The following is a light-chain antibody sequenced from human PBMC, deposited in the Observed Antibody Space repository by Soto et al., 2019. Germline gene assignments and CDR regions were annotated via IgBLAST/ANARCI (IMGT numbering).Light chain of an antibody. CDR3: SSYVGSNNFV. CDR2: DVS. Sequence: QSVLTQPPSASGSPGQSVTISCTGTSSDVGGYNYVSWYQQHPGKAPKLMIYDVSKRPSGVPDRFSGSKSGNTASLTVSGLQAEYEADYYCSSYVGSNNFVFGTGTQLTVL. CDR1: SSDVGGYNY. V-gene: IGLV2-8*01. J-gene: IGLJ7*01.